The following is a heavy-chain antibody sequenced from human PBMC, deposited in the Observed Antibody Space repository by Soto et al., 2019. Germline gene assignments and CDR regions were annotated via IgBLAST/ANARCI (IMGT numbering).Heavy chain of an antibody. D-gene: IGHD6-6*01. V-gene: IGHV3-9*01. J-gene: IGHJ6*03. Sequence: EVQLVESGGGLVQPGRSLRLSCAASGFTFDDYAMHWVRQAPGKGLEWVSGISWNSGSIGYADSVKGRFTISRDNAKNSLYLQMNSLRAEDTAVYYCAKGHSSSDHHYYYMDVWGKGTTVTVSS. CDR2: ISWNSGSI. CDR3: AKGHSSSDHHYYYMDV. CDR1: GFTFDDYA.